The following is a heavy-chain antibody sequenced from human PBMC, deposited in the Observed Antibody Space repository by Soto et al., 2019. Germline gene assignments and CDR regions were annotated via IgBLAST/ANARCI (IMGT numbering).Heavy chain of an antibody. CDR2: IYYSGST. CDR1: GGSISSSSYY. Sequence: SETLSLTCTVSGGSISSSSYYWGWIRQPPGKGLEWIGSIYYSGSTYYNPSLKSRVTISVDTSKNQFSLKLSSVTAADTAVYYCARHPHRTELVRYFDYWGQGTLVTVSS. V-gene: IGHV4-39*01. J-gene: IGHJ4*02. CDR3: ARHPHRTELVRYFDY. D-gene: IGHD1-1*01.